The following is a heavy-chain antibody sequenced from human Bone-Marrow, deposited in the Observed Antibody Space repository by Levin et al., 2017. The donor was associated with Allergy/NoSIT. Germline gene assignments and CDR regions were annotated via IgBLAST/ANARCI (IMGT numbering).Heavy chain of an antibody. CDR2: ISKSGSDS. Sequence: AGGSLRLSCAVSGFSFSAYYMSWVRQAPGKGLEWISKISKSGSDSNYADSVKGRFTISRDNAKNSLYLEMNSLRVEDTAIYYCTKEDWWRFDYWGQGTLVTVSS. CDR3: TKEDWWRFDY. D-gene: IGHD2-8*02. J-gene: IGHJ4*02. CDR1: GFSFSAYY. V-gene: IGHV3-11*05.